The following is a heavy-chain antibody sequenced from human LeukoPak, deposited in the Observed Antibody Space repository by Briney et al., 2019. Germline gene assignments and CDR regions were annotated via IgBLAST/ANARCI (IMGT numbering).Heavy chain of an antibody. CDR1: GFTFSSYV. Sequence: PGGSLRLSCSASGFTFSSYVMNWVRQAPGKGLEWVSSISGSGGTIYYADSVKGRFTISRDNAKNSLYLQMNSLRAEDTAVYYCARARSHWGQGTLVTVSS. CDR3: ARARSH. V-gene: IGHV3-48*03. CDR2: ISGSGGTI. J-gene: IGHJ4*02. D-gene: IGHD1-26*01.